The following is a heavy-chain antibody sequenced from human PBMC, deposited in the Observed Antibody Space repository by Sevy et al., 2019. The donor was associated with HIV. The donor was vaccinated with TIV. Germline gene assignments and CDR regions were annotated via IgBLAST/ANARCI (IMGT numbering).Heavy chain of an antibody. D-gene: IGHD7-27*01. V-gene: IGHV6-1*01. J-gene: IGHJ4*02. CDR1: GDSVSNNIAA. CDR2: TYYKSEWYC. Sequence: KQSQTLSLTCAISGDSVSNNIAAWNWIRQSPSRGLEWLGRTYYKSEWYCDYAVSVKGRIVISPDTSKNQFSLQLNSVNPDETVVYYWARDQNWGYDSWGQGTLVTVSS. CDR3: ARDQNWGYDS.